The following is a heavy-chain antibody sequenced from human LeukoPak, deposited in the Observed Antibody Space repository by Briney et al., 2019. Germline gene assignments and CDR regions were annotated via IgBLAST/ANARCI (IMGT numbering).Heavy chain of an antibody. V-gene: IGHV3-23*01. CDR3: AKDPYYDYVKTFDY. D-gene: IGHD3-16*01. J-gene: IGHJ4*02. CDR1: GFTFSSYA. CDR2: ISGSGDST. Sequence: GGSLRLSCATSGFTFSSYAMSWVRQAPGKGLEWISAISGSGDSTYYANSVKGRFTISRDNSKNTLFLQMNGLRAEETAVYYCAKDPYYDYVKTFDYWGQGTLVTVSS.